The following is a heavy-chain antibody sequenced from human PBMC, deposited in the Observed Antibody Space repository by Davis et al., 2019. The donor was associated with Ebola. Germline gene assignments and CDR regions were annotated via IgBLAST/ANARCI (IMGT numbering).Heavy chain of an antibody. CDR3: ARAGIVHPRSHYYMDV. Sequence: AASVKVSCKASGYTFTSYAMHWVRQAPGQRLEWMGWINVGNGNTKYSQKFQGRVTITRDTSASTAYMELSSLRSEDTAVYYCARAGIVHPRSHYYMDVWGKGTTVTVSS. D-gene: IGHD2/OR15-2a*01. J-gene: IGHJ6*03. CDR1: GYTFTSYA. CDR2: INVGNGNT. V-gene: IGHV1-3*01.